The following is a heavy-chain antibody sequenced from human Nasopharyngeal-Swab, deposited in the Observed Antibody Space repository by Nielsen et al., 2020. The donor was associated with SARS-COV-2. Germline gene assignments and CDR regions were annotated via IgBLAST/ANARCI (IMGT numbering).Heavy chain of an antibody. CDR1: GFTFSPYW. CDR3: ARGRCTSTRCYFDF. CDR2: VKQDGTEK. Sequence: GESLKISCAASGFTFSPYWMTRVRQAPGKGLEWVANVKQDGTEKYFVDSVKGRFTISRDNAKNSLYLHMNSLRAEDTAVYYCARGRCTSTRCYFDFWGQGALVTVSP. J-gene: IGHJ4*02. D-gene: IGHD2-2*01. V-gene: IGHV3-7*01.